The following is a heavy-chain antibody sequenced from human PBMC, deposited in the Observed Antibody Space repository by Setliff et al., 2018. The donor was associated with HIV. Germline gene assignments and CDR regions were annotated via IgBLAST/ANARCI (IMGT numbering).Heavy chain of an antibody. CDR1: GESFSGHY. CDR3: ARVGWFGELWSAPFDY. D-gene: IGHD3-10*01. Sequence: PSETLSLTCAVYGESFSGHYWSWIRQPPGKGLEWIGEITLGGSTNYNPSLKSRVTISVDTSKNQVPLRLTSATAADTAAYYCARVGWFGELWSAPFDYWGQGTLVTVSS. V-gene: IGHV4-34*01. CDR2: ITLGGST. J-gene: IGHJ4*02.